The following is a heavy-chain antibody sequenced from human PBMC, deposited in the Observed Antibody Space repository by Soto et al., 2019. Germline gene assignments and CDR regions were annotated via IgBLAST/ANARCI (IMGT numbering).Heavy chain of an antibody. CDR1: GGSITNNHYY. J-gene: IGHJ4*02. CDR2: ISYSGTT. D-gene: IGHD6-19*01. Sequence: ETLSLTCTVSGGSITNNHYYWGWVRQPPGKGLEWIASISYSGTTYYNPSLKSRVIKSVDTSRNQFSLKLTSVTAADTAVYYCARHVNLPLAGTGFDSWGRGTLVTVSS. V-gene: IGHV4-39*01. CDR3: ARHVNLPLAGTGFDS.